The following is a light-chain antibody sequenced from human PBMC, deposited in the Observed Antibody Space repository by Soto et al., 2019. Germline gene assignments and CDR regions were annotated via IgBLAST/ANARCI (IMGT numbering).Light chain of an antibody. V-gene: IGKV3-20*01. CDR2: GAS. J-gene: IGKJ1*01. CDR3: QQYGNXPQT. Sequence: EIVLTQSPGTLSLSPGEIVTLSCRAIQSVNSSYLSWYQHKPGQAPRLLIYGASTRATGIPDRFSGSGFGTDFTLTIARLEPGEFAVYYSQQYGNXPQTSGQGTKV. CDR1: QSVNSSY.